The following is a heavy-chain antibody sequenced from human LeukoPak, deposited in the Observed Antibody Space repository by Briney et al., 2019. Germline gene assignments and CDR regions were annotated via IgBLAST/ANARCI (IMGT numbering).Heavy chain of an antibody. V-gene: IGHV3-23*01. J-gene: IGHJ4*02. D-gene: IGHD6-13*01. CDR2: ISGSGGST. CDR3: AKGYSSSWYYFDY. CDR1: EFTFSSYA. Sequence: GGSLRLSCAASEFTFSSYAMSWVRQAPGKGLESVSAISGSGGSTYYADSVKGRFTISRDNSKNTLYLQMNNLRAEDTAVYYCAKGYSSSWYYFDYWGQGALVTASS.